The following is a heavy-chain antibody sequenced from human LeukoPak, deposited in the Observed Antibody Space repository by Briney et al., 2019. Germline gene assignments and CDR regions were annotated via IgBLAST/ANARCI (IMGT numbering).Heavy chain of an antibody. CDR3: ARGPEGAAAGEGDY. V-gene: IGHV1-3*01. J-gene: IGHJ4*02. CDR1: GYTFTSYA. Sequence: ASVKVSCKASGYTFTSYAMHWVRQAPGQRLEWMGWINAGNGNTKYSQKFQGRVTITRDTSASTAYMELSSLRSEDTAVYYCARGPEGAAAGEGDYWGQGTLVAVSS. D-gene: IGHD6-13*01. CDR2: INAGNGNT.